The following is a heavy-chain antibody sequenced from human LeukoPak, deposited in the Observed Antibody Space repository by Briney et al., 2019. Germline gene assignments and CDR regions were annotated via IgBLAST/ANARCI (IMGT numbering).Heavy chain of an antibody. D-gene: IGHD2-15*01. CDR2: INSDGSST. CDR1: GFTFSSYW. Sequence: PGRSLRLSCAASGFTFSSYWMHWVRQAPGKGLVLVSHINSDGSSTNYADSVKGRFTISRDNAKKTLYLQMNSLRAEDTAVYYCVAGCSGGSCYPGYWGQGTLVTVSS. J-gene: IGHJ4*02. CDR3: VAGCSGGSCYPGY. V-gene: IGHV3-74*01.